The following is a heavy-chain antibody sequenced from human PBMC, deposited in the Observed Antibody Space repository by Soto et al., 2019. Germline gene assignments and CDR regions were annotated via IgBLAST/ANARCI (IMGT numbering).Heavy chain of an antibody. CDR2: INQDGGVT. V-gene: IGHV3-7*03. CDR3: ARHSRGSDRYCVDY. Sequence: GGSLRLSCVASGFTFISSFMGWIRQAPGKGLEWVANINQDGGVTYYVDSVEGRFTISRDNTKDSLYLQMNSLRGEDTSIYYCARHSRGSDRYCVDYCGERFMVTVSA. CDR1: GFTFISSF. D-gene: IGHD2-21*02. J-gene: IGHJ4*02.